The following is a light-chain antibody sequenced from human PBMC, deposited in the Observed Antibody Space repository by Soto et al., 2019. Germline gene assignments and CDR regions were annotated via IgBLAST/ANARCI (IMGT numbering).Light chain of an antibody. CDR3: ATWESSLNVGV. J-gene: IGLJ3*02. Sequence: QSVLTQPPSVSAAPGQKVTISCSGSSSNIGNNYVSWYQQLPGTAPKLLIYDTNKRPSGIPDRFSGSKSGTSATLGITGLQTGDEAEYDCATWESSLNVGVFGGGTKLTVL. CDR2: DTN. CDR1: SSNIGNNY. V-gene: IGLV1-51*01.